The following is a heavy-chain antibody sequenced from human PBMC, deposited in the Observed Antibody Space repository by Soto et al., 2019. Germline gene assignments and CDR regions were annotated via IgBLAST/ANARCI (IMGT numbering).Heavy chain of an antibody. CDR3: ARHGSGTYYPIDY. V-gene: IGHV4-39*01. J-gene: IGHJ4*02. D-gene: IGHD3-10*01. CDR2: IHYSGRT. CDR1: GGSLTCSFFY. Sequence: QLQFQEAGPGLVKPFETLSPPCPGSGGSLTCSFFYLGWIRQSPGKGLEYIGSIHYSGRTYYNPSLQGRVTVSVDTSKNQFSLRLVSVTAADTAVYYCARHGSGTYYPIDYWGQGTLVTVSS.